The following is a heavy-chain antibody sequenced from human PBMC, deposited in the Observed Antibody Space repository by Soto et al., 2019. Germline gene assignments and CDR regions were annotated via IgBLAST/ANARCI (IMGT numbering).Heavy chain of an antibody. CDR3: SSHRAY. J-gene: IGHJ4*02. CDR2: IYHSGST. CDR1: GGSISSSNW. V-gene: IGHV4-4*02. Sequence: QVQLQESGPGLVKPSGTLSLTCAVSGGSISSSNWWSWVRQPPGKGLEWLGEIYHSGSTNYNPSLTRRVTISVHKSNHQFSLKLSSVTAPDTAVYYCSSHRAYWRQGTLVTVSS.